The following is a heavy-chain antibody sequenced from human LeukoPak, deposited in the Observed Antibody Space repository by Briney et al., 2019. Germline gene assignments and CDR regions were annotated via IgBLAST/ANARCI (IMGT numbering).Heavy chain of an antibody. Sequence: SETLSLTCAVYGGSFSGYYWSWIRQPPGKGLEWIGEINHSGSTNYNPSLKSRVTISVDTSKNQFSLKLSSVTAADTAVYYCARGPYYYGSGRYLGPLWNYYYYGMDVWGQGTTVTVSS. J-gene: IGHJ6*02. CDR2: INHSGST. V-gene: IGHV4-34*01. CDR3: ARGPYYYGSGRYLGPLWNYYYYGMDV. CDR1: GGSFSGYY. D-gene: IGHD3-10*01.